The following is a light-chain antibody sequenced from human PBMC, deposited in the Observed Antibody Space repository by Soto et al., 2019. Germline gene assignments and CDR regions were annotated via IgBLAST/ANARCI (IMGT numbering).Light chain of an antibody. J-gene: IGLJ1*01. V-gene: IGLV2-8*01. Sequence: QSALTQPPSAPGSPGQSVTISCTGTSSDVGGYNYVSRYQQHPGKAPKLMIYEVSKRPSGVPDRFSGSKSGNTASLTVSGLQAEDEADYFCSSYAGSNNYVFGTGTKLTVL. CDR2: EVS. CDR1: SSDVGGYNY. CDR3: SSYAGSNNYV.